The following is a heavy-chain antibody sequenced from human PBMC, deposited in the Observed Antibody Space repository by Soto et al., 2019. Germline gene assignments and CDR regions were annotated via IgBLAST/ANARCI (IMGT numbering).Heavy chain of an antibody. V-gene: IGHV4-59*01. J-gene: IGHJ4*02. CDR2: IYYHGNT. Sequence: SETLSLTCTVSGGSISSYYWSLIRQPPGKGLEWIGYIYYHGNTHYNPSLKSRVTISVDTSMNQFSLNLDSLTAVDSAVYYCVRGGYVHAFDYWGQGALVTVSS. D-gene: IGHD5-12*01. CDR1: GGSISSYY. CDR3: VRGGYVHAFDY.